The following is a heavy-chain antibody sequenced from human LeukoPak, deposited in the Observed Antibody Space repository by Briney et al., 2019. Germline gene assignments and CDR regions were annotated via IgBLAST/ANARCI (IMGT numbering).Heavy chain of an antibody. J-gene: IGHJ6*03. D-gene: IGHD1-26*01. CDR2: INWNGGST. Sequence: PGGSLRLSCAASGFTFDDYGMSWVRQAPGEGLEWVSGINWNGGSTGYADSAKGRFTISRDNAKNSLYLQMNSLRAEDTALYYCARFDVGYYYYMDVWGKGTTVTVSS. V-gene: IGHV3-20*04. CDR3: ARFDVGYYYYMDV. CDR1: GFTFDDYG.